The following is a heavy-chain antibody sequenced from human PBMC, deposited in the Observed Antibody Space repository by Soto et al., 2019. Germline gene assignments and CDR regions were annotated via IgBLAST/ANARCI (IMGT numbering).Heavy chain of an antibody. CDR2: INAGNGNT. CDR1: GYTFTSYA. J-gene: IGHJ4*02. CDR3: ARYGSLSSGWYYFDY. V-gene: IGHV1-3*01. D-gene: IGHD6-19*01. Sequence: ASVKVSCKASGYTFTSYAMHWVRQAPGQRLEWMGWINAGNGNTKYSQKFQGRVTITRDTSASTAYMELSSLRSEDTAVYYCARYGSLSSGWYYFDYWGQGTLLTVSS.